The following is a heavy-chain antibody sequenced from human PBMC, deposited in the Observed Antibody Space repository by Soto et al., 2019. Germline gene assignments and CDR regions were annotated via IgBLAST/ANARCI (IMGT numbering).Heavy chain of an antibody. J-gene: IGHJ4*02. CDR1: GFTFSSYG. CDR2: IWFDGSNK. CDR3: ATTGPY. Sequence: SGGGVVQPGRSLRLSCAASGFTFSSYGMHWVRQAPGKGLEWVAVIWFDGSNKFYADSVKGRFTISRDNSKNTVSLQMNSLRDEDSAAYYCATTGPYWGQGTLVTVSS. V-gene: IGHV3-33*01.